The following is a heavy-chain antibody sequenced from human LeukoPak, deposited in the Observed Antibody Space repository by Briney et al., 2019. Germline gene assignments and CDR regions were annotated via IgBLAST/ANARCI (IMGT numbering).Heavy chain of an antibody. Sequence: GASVKVSCKASGYTFTGYYMHWVRQAPGQGLEWMGWINPNSGGTNYAQKFQGRVTMTRDTSISTAYMELSRLRSDDTAVYYCARDTSDFYYDYVWGSYRLFDYWGQGTLVTVSS. J-gene: IGHJ4*02. CDR3: ARDTSDFYYDYVWGSYRLFDY. CDR2: INPNSGGT. CDR1: GYTFTGYY. D-gene: IGHD3-16*02. V-gene: IGHV1-2*02.